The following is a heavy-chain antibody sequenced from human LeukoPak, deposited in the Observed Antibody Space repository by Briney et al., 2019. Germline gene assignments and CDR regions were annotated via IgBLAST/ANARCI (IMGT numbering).Heavy chain of an antibody. J-gene: IGHJ4*02. D-gene: IGHD3-9*01. Sequence: GGSLRLSCAGSGFTFSSYSMNWVRQAPGKGLEWVSCISSSSSYIYYADSVKGRFTISRDNAKNSLYLQMNSLRAEDTAVYYCARDDILTGYPTPFDYWGQGTLVTVSS. CDR2: ISSSSSYI. CDR1: GFTFSSYS. V-gene: IGHV3-21*01. CDR3: ARDDILTGYPTPFDY.